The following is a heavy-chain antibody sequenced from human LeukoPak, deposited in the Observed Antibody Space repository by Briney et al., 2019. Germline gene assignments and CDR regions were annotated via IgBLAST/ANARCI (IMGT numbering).Heavy chain of an antibody. CDR2: IKSKTDGGTT. CDR3: TTASIVGATQH. CDR1: GFTFSNAW. Sequence: GXSLRLSCAASGFTFSNAWMSWVRQAPGKGLEWVGRIKSKTDGGTTDYAAPVKGRFTISRDDSKNTLYLQMNSLKTEDTAVYYCTTASIVGATQHWGQGTLVTVSS. V-gene: IGHV3-15*01. D-gene: IGHD1-26*01. J-gene: IGHJ1*01.